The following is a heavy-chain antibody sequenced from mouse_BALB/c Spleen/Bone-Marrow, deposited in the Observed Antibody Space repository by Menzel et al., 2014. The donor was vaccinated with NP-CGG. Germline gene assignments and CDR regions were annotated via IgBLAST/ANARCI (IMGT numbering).Heavy chain of an antibody. CDR2: IYPGDGDT. CDR3: ARNDGYYRAMDY. J-gene: IGHJ4*01. V-gene: IGHV1-82*01. Sequence: VQLQQSGPELVKPGASVKISCKASGYAFSSSWMNWVKQRPGQGLEWIGRIYPGDGDTNYNGKFKSKATLTADKSSTTAYMQLSSLTSVDSAVYFCARNDGYYRAMDYWGQGTSVTVSS. D-gene: IGHD2-3*01. CDR1: GYAFSSSW.